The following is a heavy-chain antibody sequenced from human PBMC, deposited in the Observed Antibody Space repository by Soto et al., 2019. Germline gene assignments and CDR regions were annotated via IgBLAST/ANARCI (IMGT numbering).Heavy chain of an antibody. CDR3: AIDFRTRGWFRQAGNFAMDV. D-gene: IGHD6-19*01. J-gene: IGHJ6*02. Sequence: QVQLVQSGAEVRKPGASVKVSCKASGYPYTNSYMHWVRQAPGQGLEWMGWIHHNTGGTNYAQKFQGRVTMTRDTAVSTVYMELNRLTSDDTAIYFCAIDFRTRGWFRQAGNFAMDVWGQGTTGTVS. V-gene: IGHV1-2*02. CDR2: IHHNTGGT. CDR1: GYPYTNSY.